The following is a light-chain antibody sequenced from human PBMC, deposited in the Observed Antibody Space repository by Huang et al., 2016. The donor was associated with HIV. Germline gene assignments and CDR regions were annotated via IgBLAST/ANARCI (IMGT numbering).Light chain of an antibody. CDR1: QDIKNY. Sequence: DIQMTQSPSSLSASVGDRVTITCRASQDIKNYLAWYQQKAGQVPELLIYAASSLQSGVPSRFSGRGSGTDFTLSIISLQPEDVAIYYCQRYDSVPRTFGQGTKVDIK. CDR3: QRYDSVPRT. CDR2: AAS. V-gene: IGKV1-27*01. J-gene: IGKJ1*01.